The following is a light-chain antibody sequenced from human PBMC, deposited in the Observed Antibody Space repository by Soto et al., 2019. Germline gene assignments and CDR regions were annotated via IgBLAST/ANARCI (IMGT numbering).Light chain of an antibody. CDR3: SSYGGSNNDVI. J-gene: IGLJ2*01. CDR1: SSDVGGYNY. CDR2: EVT. V-gene: IGLV2-8*01. Sequence: QSALTQPPSASGSPGQSVTISCTGTSSDVGGYNYVSWYQQHPGKAPKLIIYEVTKRPSGVPDRFSGSKSANTASLTVSGLQTXXEADYYCSSYGGSNNDVIFGGGTKLTVL.